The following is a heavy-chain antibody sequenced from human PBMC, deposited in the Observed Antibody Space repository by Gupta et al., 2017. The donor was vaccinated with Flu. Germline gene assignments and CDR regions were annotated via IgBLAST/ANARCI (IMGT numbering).Heavy chain of an antibody. J-gene: IGHJ2*01. V-gene: IGHV3-48*03. CDR2: ISSRGDI. CDR3: ARGHWDK. D-gene: IGHD1-26*01. CDR1: GFIFRRPD. Sequence: QLVESGGGLVQPGGYLRLSCVDSGFIFRRPDMSWVRQAPVSGREWISFISSRGDIYYGDTVRGRFTISRDNTKNSLYLQMSGLTDEDTALYYCARGHWDKWGHGTQVTVSS.